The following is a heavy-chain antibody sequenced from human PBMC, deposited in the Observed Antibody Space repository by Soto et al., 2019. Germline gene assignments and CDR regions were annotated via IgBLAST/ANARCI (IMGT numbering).Heavy chain of an antibody. CDR2: IHTGGLI. CDR1: GFSVSTTY. Sequence: EVQVVESGGGLVQPGGSLRLSCAASGFSVSTTYMTWVRQAPGRGLQWVAMIHTGGLIHYAESVEGRFTLSRDSSTNTLYLQMNSLRPDDTAVYYCATWGSGSHYLDHWGQGTLVTVSS. J-gene: IGHJ4*02. D-gene: IGHD7-27*01. CDR3: ATWGSGSHYLDH. V-gene: IGHV3-53*04.